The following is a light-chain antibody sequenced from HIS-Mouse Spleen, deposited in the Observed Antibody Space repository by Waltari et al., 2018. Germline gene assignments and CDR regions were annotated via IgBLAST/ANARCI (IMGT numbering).Light chain of an antibody. CDR2: WAS. CDR3: QQYYSTPPPTWT. CDR1: QSVLYSSNNKNY. J-gene: IGKJ1*01. V-gene: IGKV4-1*01. Sequence: DIVMTQSPDSLAVSLGERATINCKSSQSVLYSSNNKNYLAWYQQKPGQPPKLPIYWASTRESGVPDRFSGSGSGTDFTLTISSLQAEDVAVYYCQQYYSTPPPTWTFGQGTKVEIK.